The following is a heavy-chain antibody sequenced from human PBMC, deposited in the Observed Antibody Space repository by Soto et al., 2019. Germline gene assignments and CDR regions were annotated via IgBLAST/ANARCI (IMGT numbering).Heavy chain of an antibody. Sequence: QVQLVQSGAEVKKPGSSVKVSCKASGGTFSSYAISWVRQAPGQGLEWMGGIIPIFGTANYAQKFQGRVTLTADESTSTAYMELSSLRSEDTAVYYCARGRRYYDFWSGYYPDYYYYYGMDVWGQGTTVTVSS. J-gene: IGHJ6*02. D-gene: IGHD3-3*01. CDR2: IIPIFGTA. V-gene: IGHV1-69*01. CDR3: ARGRRYYDFWSGYYPDYYYYYGMDV. CDR1: GGTFSSYA.